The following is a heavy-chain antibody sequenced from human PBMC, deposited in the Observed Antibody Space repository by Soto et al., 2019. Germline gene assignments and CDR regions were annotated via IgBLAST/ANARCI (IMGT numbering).Heavy chain of an antibody. Sequence: SGFTFSSYAMSWVRQAPGKGLEWVSAISGSGGSTYYADSVKGRFTISRDNSKNTLYLQMNSLRAEDTAVYYCAKSPSRYDYIWGSYGIDYWGQGTLVTVSS. CDR1: GFTFSSYA. V-gene: IGHV3-23*01. CDR2: ISGSGGST. J-gene: IGHJ4*02. CDR3: AKSPSRYDYIWGSYGIDY. D-gene: IGHD3-16*01.